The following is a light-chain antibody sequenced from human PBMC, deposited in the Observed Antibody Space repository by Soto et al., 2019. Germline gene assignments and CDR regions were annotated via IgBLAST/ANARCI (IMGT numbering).Light chain of an antibody. CDR1: ISDVGASDF. Sequence: LTQPASLSGSPGQSITISCTGTISDVGASDFVSWYQQHPDKAPKLMIYDVSNRPSGISNRFSGSKSGNTASLTISGLRTEDEADYYCASYTTRTTPYVFGTGTKVTVL. V-gene: IGLV2-14*03. J-gene: IGLJ1*01. CDR2: DVS. CDR3: ASYTTRTTPYV.